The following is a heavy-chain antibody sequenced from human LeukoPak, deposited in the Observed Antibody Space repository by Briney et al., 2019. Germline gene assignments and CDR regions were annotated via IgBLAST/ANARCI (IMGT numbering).Heavy chain of an antibody. J-gene: IGHJ2*01. CDR3: AKDLIAAAGNWYFDL. CDR2: ISYDGSNK. V-gene: IGHV3-30*18. D-gene: IGHD6-13*01. CDR1: GFTFSSYG. Sequence: PGRSLRLSCAASGFTFSSYGMHWVRQAPGKGLEWVAVISYDGSNKYYADSVKGRFTISRDNSKNTLYLQMNSLRAEDTALYYCAKDLIAAAGNWYFDLWGRGTLVTVSS.